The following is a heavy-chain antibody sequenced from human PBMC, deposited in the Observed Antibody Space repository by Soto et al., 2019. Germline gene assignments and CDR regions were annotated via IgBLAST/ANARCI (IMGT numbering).Heavy chain of an antibody. D-gene: IGHD1-26*01. J-gene: IGHJ5*02. V-gene: IGHV3-15*01. CDR2: IRSHGAGGTA. Sequence: EVQLVESGGDLVKPGGSLRLSCVASGLTFSNAWMNWIRQSPGKGLEWIGRIRSHGAGGTAEYAAPVKDRFTISRTDSENTLYLQMNSLKIEDTGVYYCTPHRVGNWFDPWGQGTLVTVSS. CDR3: TPHRVGNWFDP. CDR1: GLTFSNAW.